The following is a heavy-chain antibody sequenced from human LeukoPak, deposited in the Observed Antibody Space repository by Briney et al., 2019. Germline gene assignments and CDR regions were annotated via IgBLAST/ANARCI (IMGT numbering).Heavy chain of an antibody. CDR1: GFTFSSYA. CDR3: ARSYGYYYYMDV. Sequence: GGSLRLSCAASGFTFSSYAMHWVRQAPGKGLEYVSAISSNGGSTYYANSVKGRFTISRDNSKNTLYLQMGSLRAEDMAVYYCARSYGYYYYMDVWGKGTTVTVSS. J-gene: IGHJ6*03. CDR2: ISSNGGST. V-gene: IGHV3-64*01. D-gene: IGHD3-10*01.